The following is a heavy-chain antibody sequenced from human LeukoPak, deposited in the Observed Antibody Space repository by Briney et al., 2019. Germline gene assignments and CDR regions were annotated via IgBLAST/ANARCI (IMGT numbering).Heavy chain of an antibody. CDR3: ARDWGDYQLLYWFDP. J-gene: IGHJ5*02. Sequence: GASVKVSCKASGYTFTGYYIHWVRQAPGQGPEWMGWINPNTGGTDYAQKFRGRVTMTRDTSISTAYMELSRLGSDDTAVYYCARDWGDYQLLYWFDPWGQGTLVTVSS. CDR1: GYTFTGYY. V-gene: IGHV1-2*02. D-gene: IGHD2-2*02. CDR2: INPNTGGT.